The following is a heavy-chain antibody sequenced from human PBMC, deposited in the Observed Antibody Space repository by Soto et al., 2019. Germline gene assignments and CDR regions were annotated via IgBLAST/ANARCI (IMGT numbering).Heavy chain of an antibody. CDR3: ARDKDRQQLGGNYYYVLDV. V-gene: IGHV1-69*11. CDR1: GGTFSTSA. D-gene: IGHD1-1*01. CDR2: ILPILRKP. J-gene: IGHJ6*02. Sequence: QVQLEQSGAEVKKPGSSVKVSCKASGGTFSTSAISWVRQAPGQGLEWMGGILPILRKPDYAQKFQGRVTITADESTSPAYMELSGLRSDDTAVYYCARDKDRQQLGGNYYYVLDVWGQGTTVTVSS.